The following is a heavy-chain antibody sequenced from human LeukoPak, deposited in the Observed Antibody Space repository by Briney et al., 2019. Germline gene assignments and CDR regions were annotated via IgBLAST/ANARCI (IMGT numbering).Heavy chain of an antibody. CDR2: IILIFGTA. CDR1: GGTFSSYA. D-gene: IGHD6-6*01. Sequence: SVKVSCKASGGTFSSYAISWVRQAPGQGLEWMGRIILIFGTANYAQKFQGRVTITTDESTSTAYMELSSLRSEDTAVYYCARAGQRIAAHRAYYYYMDVWGKGTTVTVSS. CDR3: ARAGQRIAAHRAYYYYMDV. J-gene: IGHJ6*03. V-gene: IGHV1-69*05.